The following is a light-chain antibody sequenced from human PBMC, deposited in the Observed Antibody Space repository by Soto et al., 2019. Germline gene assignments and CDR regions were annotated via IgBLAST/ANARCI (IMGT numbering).Light chain of an antibody. Sequence: DSHLALSPTSLSASVGDRVTITCRASQSISSYLNWYQQKPGKAPKLLIYAASSLQSGVPSRFSGSGSGTDFTLTISSLQPEDFATYYCQQSYSTLLTFGQGTKVDIK. J-gene: IGKJ1*01. CDR2: AAS. CDR1: QSISSY. CDR3: QQSYSTLLT. V-gene: IGKV1-39*01.